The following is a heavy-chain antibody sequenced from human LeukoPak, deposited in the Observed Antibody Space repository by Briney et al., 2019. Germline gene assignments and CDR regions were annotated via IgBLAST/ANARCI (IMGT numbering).Heavy chain of an antibody. CDR3: ARSPRGLLWFGELLIFDY. CDR2: IYTSGST. CDR1: GGSISSYY. Sequence: PSETLSLTCTVSGGSISSYYWSWIRQPAGKGLEWIGRIYTSGSTNYNPSLKSRVTMSVDTTKNQFSLKLSSVTAADTAVYYCARSPRGLLWFGELLIFDYWGQGTLVTVSS. J-gene: IGHJ4*02. V-gene: IGHV4-4*07. D-gene: IGHD3-10*01.